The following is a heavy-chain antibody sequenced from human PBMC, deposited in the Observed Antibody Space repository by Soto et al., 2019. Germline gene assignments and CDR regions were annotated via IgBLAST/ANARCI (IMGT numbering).Heavy chain of an antibody. D-gene: IGHD2-15*01. J-gene: IGHJ4*02. V-gene: IGHV4-31*03. CDR3: ARYCSGGSRLMSYFDY. CDR1: GVSISTDTFY. CDR2: MYHRGST. Sequence: RLCRTGTVSGVSISTDTFYWSWIRQHPGKGLEWIGYMYHRGSTYYSPSLKSRVSISKDTSKNQFSLMLSSVTAADTAVYYCARYCSGGSRLMSYFDYWGQGALVTVSS.